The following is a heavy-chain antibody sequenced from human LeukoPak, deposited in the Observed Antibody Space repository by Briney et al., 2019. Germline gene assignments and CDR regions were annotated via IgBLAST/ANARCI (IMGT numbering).Heavy chain of an antibody. Sequence: SETLSLTCTVSGGSISSYYWSWIRQPPGKGLEWIGYIYYSGSTNYNPSLKSRVTISVDTSKSQFSLKLSSVTAADTAVYYCARVSGRLSRSLNDWGQGTLVTVSS. CDR1: GGSISSYY. V-gene: IGHV4-59*01. J-gene: IGHJ4*02. CDR3: ARVSGRLSRSLND. CDR2: IYYSGST.